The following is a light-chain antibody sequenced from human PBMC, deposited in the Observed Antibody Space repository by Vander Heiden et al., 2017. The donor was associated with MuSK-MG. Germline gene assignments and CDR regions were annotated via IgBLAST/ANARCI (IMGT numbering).Light chain of an antibody. CDR2: QDS. Sequence: SSELTQPHSVSVSPGQAAGIACSGGSLGAEYACWFQQKPGQSPVLVIKQDSRRPAGTHERFAGSHSGNTATLTISGTLAMDEADYYCQAWDSSVVFGGGTKLTVL. CDR1: SLGAEY. V-gene: IGLV3-1*01. CDR3: QAWDSSVV. J-gene: IGLJ2*01.